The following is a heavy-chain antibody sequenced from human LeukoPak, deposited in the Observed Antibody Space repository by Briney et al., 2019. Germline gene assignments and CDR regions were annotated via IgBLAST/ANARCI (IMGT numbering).Heavy chain of an antibody. D-gene: IGHD3-3*01. CDR2: INPNSGGT. CDR3: ASFWIKGDHPFDY. V-gene: IGHV1-2*02. J-gene: IGHJ4*02. Sequence: ASVKVSCKVSGYTFTGYYMHWVRQAPGQGLEWMGWINPNSGGTNYAQKFQGRVTMTRDTSISTAYMELSRLRSDDTAVYYCASFWIKGDHPFDYWGQGTLVTVSS. CDR1: GYTFTGYY.